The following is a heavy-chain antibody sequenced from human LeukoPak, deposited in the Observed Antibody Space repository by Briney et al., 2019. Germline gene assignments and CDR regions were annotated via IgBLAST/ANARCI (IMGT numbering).Heavy chain of an antibody. CDR1: GFTFDDYA. D-gene: IGHD3-3*01. CDR2: ISWNSGSI. CDR3: AKADDFWGGKFDY. V-gene: IGHV3-9*01. J-gene: IGHJ4*02. Sequence: GGSLRLSCAASGFTFDDYAMHWVRQAPGKGLEWVSGISWNSGSIGYADSVKGRFTISRDNAKNSLYLQMNSLRAEDTALYYCAKADDFWGGKFDYWGQGTLVTVSS.